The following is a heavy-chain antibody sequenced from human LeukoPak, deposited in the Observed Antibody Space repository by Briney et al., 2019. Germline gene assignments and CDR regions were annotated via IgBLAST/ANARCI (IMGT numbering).Heavy chain of an antibody. J-gene: IGHJ4*02. CDR3: AQTRGGY. D-gene: IGHD3-10*01. CDR1: GGSFSGYY. Sequence: PSETLSLTCAVYGGSFSGYYWSWIRQPPGKGLEWIGEINHSGSTNYNPSLKSRVTISVDTSKNQFSLKLSSVTAADPAVYYCAQTRGGYWGQGTLVTVSS. CDR2: INHSGST. V-gene: IGHV4-34*01.